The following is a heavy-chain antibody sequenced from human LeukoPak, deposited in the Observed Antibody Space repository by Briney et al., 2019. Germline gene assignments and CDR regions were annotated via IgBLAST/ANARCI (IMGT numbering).Heavy chain of an antibody. CDR1: GASMSSNY. CDR3: ASTRRAAVAGRFDS. J-gene: IGHJ4*02. CDR2: IYHSGNT. Sequence: SETLSLTCNVSGASMSSNYWSWIRQPPGKGLEWIGSIYHSGNTNYSPSLESRVTMSVDESKNQFSLRVHFVSAADTAVYYCASTRRAAVAGRFDSWGQGTLVTVSS. V-gene: IGHV4-4*09. D-gene: IGHD6-19*01.